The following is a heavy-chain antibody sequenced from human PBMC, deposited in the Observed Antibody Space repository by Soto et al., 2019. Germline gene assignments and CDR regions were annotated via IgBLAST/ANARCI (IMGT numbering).Heavy chain of an antibody. Sequence: EVLLVESGGGLVQPGGSLRLSCVASGITISDYWMSWVRQVPGKGPEWVARIKNDGSVTSYADSVKGRFSISRDNVKKTLYLQMHSLRVEDTAVYYCVRSDWFYPWGQGTQVTVSS. V-gene: IGHV3-74*01. CDR1: GITISDYW. CDR2: IKNDGSVT. J-gene: IGHJ5*02. CDR3: VRSDWFYP.